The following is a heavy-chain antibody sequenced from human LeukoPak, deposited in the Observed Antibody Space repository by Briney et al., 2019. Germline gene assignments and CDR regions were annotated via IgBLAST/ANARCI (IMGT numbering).Heavy chain of an antibody. V-gene: IGHV1-18*04. CDR1: GYTFTSYG. CDR3: ARIPYSSGWFDAFDI. J-gene: IGHJ3*02. Sequence: ASVKVSCKASGYTFTSYGISWVRQAPGQGLEWMGWISAYNGNTNYAQKLQGRVTMTTDTSTSTAYMELRSLRSDDTAVYYCARIPYSSGWFDAFDIWGQGTMVTVPS. CDR2: ISAYNGNT. D-gene: IGHD6-19*01.